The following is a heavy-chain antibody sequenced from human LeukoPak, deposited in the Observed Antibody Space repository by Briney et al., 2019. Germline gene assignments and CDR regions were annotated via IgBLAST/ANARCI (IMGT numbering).Heavy chain of an antibody. CDR1: GFTFSDYY. Sequence: GGSLRLSCAASGFTFSDYYMSWIRQAPGKGLEWVSYISSSGSTIYYADSVKGRFTISRDNAKKSLYLQMNSLRAEDTALYYCARAVLVDHNYYYMDVWGKGTTVTVSS. V-gene: IGHV3-11*01. J-gene: IGHJ6*03. CDR3: ARAVLVDHNYYYMDV. CDR2: ISSSGSTI. D-gene: IGHD3-3*02.